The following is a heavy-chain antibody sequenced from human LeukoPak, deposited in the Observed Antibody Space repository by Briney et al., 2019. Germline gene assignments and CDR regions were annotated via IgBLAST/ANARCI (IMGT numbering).Heavy chain of an antibody. Sequence: PGGSLRLSCAASGFTFSSYAMSWVRQAPGKGLEWVSAISGSGGSTYYADSVKGRFTISRDNSKNTLYLEMNSLRAEDTAVYYWAKDYHFWSGLLKAGFGYWGQGTLVTVSS. CDR2: ISGSGGST. J-gene: IGHJ4*02. CDR3: AKDYHFWSGLLKAGFGY. CDR1: GFTFSSYA. D-gene: IGHD3-3*01. V-gene: IGHV3-23*01.